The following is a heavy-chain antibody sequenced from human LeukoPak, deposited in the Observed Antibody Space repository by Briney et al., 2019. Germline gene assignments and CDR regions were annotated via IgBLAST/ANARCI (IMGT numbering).Heavy chain of an antibody. D-gene: IGHD3-22*01. CDR1: GFTFSSYA. CDR2: ISGSGGST. J-gene: IGHJ4*02. V-gene: IGHV3-23*01. CDR3: AKVVHYYDSSGYYWSRGYFDY. Sequence: PGGSLRLSCAASGFTFSSYAMSWVRQAPGKGLEWVSAISGSGGSTYYADSVKGRFTISRDNSKNTLYLQMNSLRAEDTAVYYCAKVVHYYDSSGYYWSRGYFDYWGQGTLVTVSS.